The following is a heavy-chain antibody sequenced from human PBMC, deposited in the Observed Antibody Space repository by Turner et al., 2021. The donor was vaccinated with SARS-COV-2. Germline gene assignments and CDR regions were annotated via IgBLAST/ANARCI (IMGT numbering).Heavy chain of an antibody. J-gene: IGHJ3*01. V-gene: IGHV3-7*03. CDR3: ARDLNYHDSRRDYWYDVFDL. D-gene: IGHD3-22*01. CDR2: RKQDGSKK. Sequence: EGQMVQSGGGLVQPGESLRLSRAASGFSVSSSTYWMIWVRQAAGKGLEWVANRKQDGSKKYYLESVEGRITISRDNARNSVYLQMNSLRVDDTAVYYCARDLNYHDSRRDYWYDVFDLWGPGTKVTVSS. CDR1: GFSVSSSTYW.